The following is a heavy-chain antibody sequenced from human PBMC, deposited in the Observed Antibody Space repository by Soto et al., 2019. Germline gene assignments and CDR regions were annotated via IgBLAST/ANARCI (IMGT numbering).Heavy chain of an antibody. J-gene: IGHJ6*02. CDR1: GFTFSSYA. Sequence: PGGSLRLSCAASGFTFSSYAMSWVRQAPGKGLEWVSAISGSGGSTYYADSVKGRFTISRDNSKNTLYLQMNSLRAEDTAVYYCAKDYRETRPRGLWFGEYPDYYYYGMDVWGQGTTVTVSS. CDR3: AKDYRETRPRGLWFGEYPDYYYYGMDV. V-gene: IGHV3-23*01. D-gene: IGHD3-10*01. CDR2: ISGSGGST.